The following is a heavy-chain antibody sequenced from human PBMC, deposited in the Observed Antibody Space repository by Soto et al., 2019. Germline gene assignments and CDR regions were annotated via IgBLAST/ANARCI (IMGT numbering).Heavy chain of an antibody. CDR2: IYYSGST. D-gene: IGHD5-12*01. CDR1: GGSISSGGYD. CDR3: ARVPEAKAPKFWFDP. J-gene: IGHJ5*02. V-gene: IGHV4-31*03. Sequence: QVQLQESGPGLVKPSQTLSLTCTVSGGSISSGGYDWSWIRQHPGKGLEWIGYIYYSGSTYYNPSLKSRVTISVDTSKNQFSLKLSSVTAADTAVYYCARVPEAKAPKFWFDPWGQGTLVTVSS.